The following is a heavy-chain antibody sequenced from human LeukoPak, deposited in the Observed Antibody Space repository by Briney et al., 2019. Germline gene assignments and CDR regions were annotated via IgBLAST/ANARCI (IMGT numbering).Heavy chain of an antibody. V-gene: IGHV1-2*02. CDR3: ARGSALRQTTGTTFDY. CDR2: INPHSGDT. J-gene: IGHJ4*02. CDR1: GYTFTDYY. Sequence: ASVKVSCKASGYTFTDYYMHWVRQAPGQGLERIGWINPHSGDTHYAERFQGRVTMTRDTSISTAYMDLSRLGSDDTAVYYCARGSALRQTTGTTFDYWGQGTLVTVSS. D-gene: IGHD4-17*01.